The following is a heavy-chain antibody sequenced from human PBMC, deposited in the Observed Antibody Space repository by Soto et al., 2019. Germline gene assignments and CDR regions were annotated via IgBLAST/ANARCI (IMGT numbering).Heavy chain of an antibody. Sequence: GGSLRLSXAASGFTVSSNYMSWVRQAPGKGLEWVSVIYSGGSTYYADSVKGRFTISRDNSKNTLYLQMNSLRAEDTAVYYCARGSSGWYDGYYYYGMDVWGQGTTVTVSS. CDR3: ARGSSGWYDGYYYYGMDV. J-gene: IGHJ6*02. V-gene: IGHV3-53*01. CDR2: IYSGGST. CDR1: GFTVSSNY. D-gene: IGHD6-19*01.